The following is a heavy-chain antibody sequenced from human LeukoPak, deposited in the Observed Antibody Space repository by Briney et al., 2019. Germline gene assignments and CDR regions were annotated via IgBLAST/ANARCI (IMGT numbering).Heavy chain of an antibody. J-gene: IGHJ4*02. CDR3: ARDPDLCSGGSCYGRGGLDY. CDR2: IYHSGST. Sequence: SETLSLTCTVSGYSISSGYYWGWIRQPPGKGLEWIRSIYHSGSTYYNPSLKSRVTISVDTSKNQFSLKLSSVTAADTAVYYCARDPDLCSGGSCYGRGGLDYWGQGTLVTVSS. V-gene: IGHV4-38-2*02. CDR1: GYSISSGYY. D-gene: IGHD2-15*01.